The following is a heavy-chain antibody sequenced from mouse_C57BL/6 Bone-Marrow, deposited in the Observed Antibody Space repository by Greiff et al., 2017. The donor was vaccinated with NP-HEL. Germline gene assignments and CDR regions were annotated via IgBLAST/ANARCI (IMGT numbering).Heavy chain of an antibody. CDR3: AVWDCYGSSHWDFDV. Sequence: EVKLMESGGGLVQPGGSLSLSCAASGFTFTDYYMSWVRQPPGKALEWLGFIRNKANGYTTEYSASVKGRFTIPRDNSQSVLYLQRNALRAEDSATYYCAVWDCYGSSHWDFDVWGTGTTVTVSS. D-gene: IGHD1-1*01. CDR2: IRNKANGYTT. CDR1: GFTFTDYY. V-gene: IGHV7-3*01. J-gene: IGHJ1*03.